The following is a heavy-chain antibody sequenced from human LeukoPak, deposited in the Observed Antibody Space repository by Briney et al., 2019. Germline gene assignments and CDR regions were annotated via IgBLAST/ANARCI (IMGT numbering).Heavy chain of an antibody. Sequence: ASVKVSCKASGYTFTGYYMHWVRQAPGQGLEWMGWINTNTGTPTYAQGFTGRFVFSLDTSARTAYLQISSLKAEDTAVYYCAKASWQVATFSFDYWGQGTPVTVSS. J-gene: IGHJ4*02. V-gene: IGHV7-4-1*02. CDR2: INTNTGTP. CDR1: GYTFTGYY. CDR3: AKASWQVATFSFDY.